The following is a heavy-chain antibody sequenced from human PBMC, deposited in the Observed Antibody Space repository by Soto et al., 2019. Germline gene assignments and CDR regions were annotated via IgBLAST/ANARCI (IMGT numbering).Heavy chain of an antibody. Sequence: ASETLSLTCTVSGDSITSSYSNWAWIRQPPGKGLEWIGTFYYSGTTSQNPPLRSRITISGDTSRNQFSLNLRSVTAADSGVYYCAKLVRDDVRRSDLDHWGQVTLVTVSS. J-gene: IGHJ4*02. CDR1: GDSITSSYSN. CDR2: FYYSGTT. V-gene: IGHV4-39*01. CDR3: AKLVRDDVRRSDLDH. D-gene: IGHD3-10*02.